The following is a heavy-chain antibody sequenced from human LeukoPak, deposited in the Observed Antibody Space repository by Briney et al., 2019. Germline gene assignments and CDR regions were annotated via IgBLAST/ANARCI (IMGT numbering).Heavy chain of an antibody. V-gene: IGHV4-31*03. D-gene: IGHD3-9*01. Sequence: SQTLSLTCTVSGGSISSGGYYWSWIRQHPGKGLEWIGYIYYSGSTCYNPSLKSRVTISVDTSKNQFSLKLSSVTAADTAVYYCARRYFGGRVYWGQGTLVTVSS. CDR2: IYYSGST. J-gene: IGHJ4*02. CDR1: GGSISSGGYY. CDR3: ARRYFGGRVY.